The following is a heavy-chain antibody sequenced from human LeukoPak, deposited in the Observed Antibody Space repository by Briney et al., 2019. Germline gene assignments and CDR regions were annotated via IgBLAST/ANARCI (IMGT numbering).Heavy chain of an antibody. Sequence: PGGPLRLSCTASGFTFSSYWMSWVRQAPGKGLEWVASIRQAGNEKFYVDAVKGRFTISRDNTKNSVSLQMNSLRAEDTAVYYCARDRYYDSSGYSNWGQGTLVTVSS. CDR3: ARDRYYDSSGYSN. J-gene: IGHJ4*02. CDR1: GFTFSSYW. V-gene: IGHV3-7*01. CDR2: IRQAGNEK. D-gene: IGHD3-22*01.